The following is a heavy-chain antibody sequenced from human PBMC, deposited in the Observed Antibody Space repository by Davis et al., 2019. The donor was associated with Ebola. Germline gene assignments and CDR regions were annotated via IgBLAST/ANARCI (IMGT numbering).Heavy chain of an antibody. J-gene: IGHJ6*04. CDR2: IYHSGST. D-gene: IGHD6-19*01. CDR1: GYSISSGYY. Sequence: MPSETLSLTCTVSGYSISSGYYWGWIRQPPGKGLEWIGSIYHSGSTYYNPSLKSRVTISVDTSKNQFSLKLSSVTAADTAVYYCARGEVAVAGTGLAYYYYGMDVWGKGTTVTVSS. V-gene: IGHV4-38-2*02. CDR3: ARGEVAVAGTGLAYYYYGMDV.